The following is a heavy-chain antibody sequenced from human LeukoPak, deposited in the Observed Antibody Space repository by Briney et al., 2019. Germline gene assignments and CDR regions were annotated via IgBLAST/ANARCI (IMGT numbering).Heavy chain of an antibody. CDR3: ARNVGLGYCSGGSCYTDY. V-gene: IGHV4-34*01. J-gene: IGHJ4*02. CDR2: INHSGST. Sequence: SETLSLTCAVYGGSFSGYYWSWIRQPPGKGLEWIGEINHSGSTNYNPSLKSRVTISVDTSKNQFSPKLSSVTAADTAVYYCARNVGLGYCSGGSCYTDYWGQGTLVTVSS. D-gene: IGHD2-15*01. CDR1: GGSFSGYY.